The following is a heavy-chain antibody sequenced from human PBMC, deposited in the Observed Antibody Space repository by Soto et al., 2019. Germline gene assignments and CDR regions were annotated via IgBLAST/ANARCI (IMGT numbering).Heavy chain of an antibody. CDR2: ISSSSSYI. D-gene: IGHD6-19*01. V-gene: IGHV3-21*01. CDR1: GFTFSSYS. J-gene: IGHJ6*04. CDR3: ARLAGRAVEHYYYYGMEA. Sequence: GGSLRLSCAASGFTFSSYSMNWVRQAPGKGLEWVSSISSSSSYIYYADSVKGRFTISRDNAKNSLYLQMNSLRAEDTAVYYCARLAGRAVEHYYYYGMEAWGKGTMVTVSS.